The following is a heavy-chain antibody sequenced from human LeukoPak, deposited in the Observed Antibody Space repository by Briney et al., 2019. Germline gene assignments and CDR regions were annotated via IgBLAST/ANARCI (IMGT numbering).Heavy chain of an antibody. Sequence: PGGSLRLSCAASGFNFSNYWMSWVRQAPGKGLEWVANINQDGSGKYHVDSVQGRFTISRDNAENSLYLQMNSLRAEDTAVYYCATEGKYYDLDYWGQGTLVTVSS. CDR2: INQDGSGK. CDR3: ATEGKYYDLDY. V-gene: IGHV3-7*01. CDR1: GFNFSNYW. J-gene: IGHJ4*02. D-gene: IGHD3-22*01.